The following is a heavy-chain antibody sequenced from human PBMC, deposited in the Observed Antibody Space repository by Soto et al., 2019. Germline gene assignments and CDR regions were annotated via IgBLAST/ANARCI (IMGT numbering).Heavy chain of an antibody. CDR1: GYTFTSYA. J-gene: IGHJ6*02. CDR2: INPSGGST. V-gene: IGHV1-46*01. Sequence: ASVKVSCKAAGYTFTSYAMQWVRQAPGQGLEWMGIINPSGGSTSYAQKFQGRVTMTRNTSISTAYMELSSLRSEDTAVYYCARDELHHYYYYGMDVWGQGTTVTVSS. CDR3: ARDELHHYYYYGMDV. D-gene: IGHD2-15*01.